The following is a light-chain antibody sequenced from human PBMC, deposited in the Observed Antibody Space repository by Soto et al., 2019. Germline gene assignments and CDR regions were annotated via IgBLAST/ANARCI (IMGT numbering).Light chain of an antibody. CDR2: GNS. J-gene: IGLJ3*02. Sequence: QSVLTQPPSVSGAPGRRVTISCTGSSSNIGAGYGVHWYQQLPGTAPKLLIYGNSNRPSGVPDRFSGSKSGTSASLAITGLQAEDEADYYCQSYDSSLSGWVFGGGTQLTVL. V-gene: IGLV1-40*01. CDR1: SSNIGAGYG. CDR3: QSYDSSLSGWV.